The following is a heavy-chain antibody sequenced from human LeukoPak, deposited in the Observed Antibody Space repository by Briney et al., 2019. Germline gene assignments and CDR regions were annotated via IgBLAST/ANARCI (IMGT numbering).Heavy chain of an antibody. CDR2: IGTAGDT. CDR3: AXVAKERVGGVYYFDY. J-gene: IGHJ4*02. Sequence: GGSLRLSCAASGFTFSDYDMHWVRHATGKGLEWVSAIGTAGDTYYTGSVKGRFTISRENAKNSLYLQMNSLRAGDTAVYYCAXVAKERVGGVYYFDYWGQGTLVTVSS. V-gene: IGHV3-13*01. D-gene: IGHD1-1*01. CDR1: GFTFSDYD.